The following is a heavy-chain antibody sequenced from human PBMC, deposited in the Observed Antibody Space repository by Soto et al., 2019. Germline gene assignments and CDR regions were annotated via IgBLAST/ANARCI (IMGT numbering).Heavy chain of an antibody. V-gene: IGHV3-30-3*01. CDR1: GFTFSSYA. D-gene: IGHD4-17*01. Sequence: QVQLVESGGGVVQPGRSLRLSCAASGFTFSSYAMHWVRQAPGKGLEWVAVISYDGSNKYYADSVKGRFTISRDNSKNTLYLQMNSPRAEDTAVYYCARGLTVTGGTIDYWGQGTLVTVSS. CDR3: ARGLTVTGGTIDY. CDR2: ISYDGSNK. J-gene: IGHJ4*02.